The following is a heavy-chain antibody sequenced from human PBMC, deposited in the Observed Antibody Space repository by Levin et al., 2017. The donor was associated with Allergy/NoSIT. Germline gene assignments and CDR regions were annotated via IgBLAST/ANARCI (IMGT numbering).Heavy chain of an antibody. CDR2: INPDGSVT. Sequence: PGGSLRLSCAASGFTFSSYWMSWVRQAPGKGLVWVSHINPDGSVTSYADSVKGRFTISRDNAKNTLYLHMSSLRAEDTAMYYCASDWGYSGYWGQGALVTVSS. V-gene: IGHV3-74*01. CDR1: GFTFSSYW. J-gene: IGHJ4*02. CDR3: ASDWGYSGY. D-gene: IGHD2-15*01.